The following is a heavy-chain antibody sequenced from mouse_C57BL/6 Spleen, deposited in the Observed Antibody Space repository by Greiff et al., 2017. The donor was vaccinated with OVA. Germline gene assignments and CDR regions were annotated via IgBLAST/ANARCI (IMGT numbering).Heavy chain of an antibody. CDR2: IHPNSGST. CDR1: GYTFTSYW. D-gene: IGHD2-3*01. V-gene: IGHV1-64*01. Sequence: QVQLQQPGAELVKPGASVKLSCKASGYTFTSYWMHWVKQRPGQGLEWIGMIHPNSGSTNYNEKFKSKATLTVDKSSSTAYMQLSSLTSEDSAVYYCARPGYYLYYFDYWGQGTTLTVSS. J-gene: IGHJ2*01. CDR3: ARPGYYLYYFDY.